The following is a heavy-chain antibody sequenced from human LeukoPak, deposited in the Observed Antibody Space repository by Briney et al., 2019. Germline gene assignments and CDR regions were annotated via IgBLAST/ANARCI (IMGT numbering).Heavy chain of an antibody. CDR2: IYYSGST. CDR1: GGSISSHY. CDR3: ARTSGWFDP. J-gene: IGHJ5*02. Sequence: PSETLSLTCTVSGGSISSHYWSWIRQPPGKGLEWIGYIYYSGSTNYNPSLKSRVTISVDTSKNQSSLKLSSVTAADTAVYYCARTSGWFDPWGQRTLVTVSS. V-gene: IGHV4-59*11. D-gene: IGHD2-2*01.